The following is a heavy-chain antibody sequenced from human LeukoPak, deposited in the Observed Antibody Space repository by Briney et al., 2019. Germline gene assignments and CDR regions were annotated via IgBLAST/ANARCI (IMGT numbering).Heavy chain of an antibody. J-gene: IGHJ6*02. Sequence: PGGSLRLSCAASGFIFGDYNMNWVRQVPGKGLEWISYMSSTSTTIFYADSVKGRFTISRDNSKNTLYLQMNSLSAEDTAVYYCAKDLSPLYHYYGMDVWGQGTTVTVSS. V-gene: IGHV3-48*01. CDR2: MSSTSTTI. CDR3: AKDLSPLYHYYGMDV. CDR1: GFIFGDYN.